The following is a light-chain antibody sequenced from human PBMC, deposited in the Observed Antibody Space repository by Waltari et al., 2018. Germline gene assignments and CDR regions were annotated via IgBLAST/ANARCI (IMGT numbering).Light chain of an antibody. CDR2: RND. V-gene: IGLV1-47*01. Sequence: QSVLTQPPSASGTPGQRVSIPCSGSYPNLGSHYLSWFQQPPGTAPKPLIYRNDQRPSGVPDRFSGSKYGTTAFLAISELRSEDEAVYYCASWDDSHYVFGGGTKVTVL. CDR3: ASWDDSHYV. CDR1: YPNLGSHY. J-gene: IGLJ1*01.